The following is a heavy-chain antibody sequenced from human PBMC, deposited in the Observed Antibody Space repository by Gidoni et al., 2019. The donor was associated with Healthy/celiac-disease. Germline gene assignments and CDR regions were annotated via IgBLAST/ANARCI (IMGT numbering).Heavy chain of an antibody. Sequence: QVQLVESGGGVVQPGRSLRLSCAASGFTFSSYCMHWVRQAPGKGLEWVEVIWYDGSKKYYADSVKGRFTISRDNSKNTLYLQMNSLRAEDTAVYYCARGVKRGIVVVPAARGMDVWGQGTTVTVSS. CDR3: ARGVKRGIVVVPAARGMDV. J-gene: IGHJ6*02. V-gene: IGHV3-33*01. CDR2: IWYDGSKK. CDR1: GFTFSSYC. D-gene: IGHD2-2*01.